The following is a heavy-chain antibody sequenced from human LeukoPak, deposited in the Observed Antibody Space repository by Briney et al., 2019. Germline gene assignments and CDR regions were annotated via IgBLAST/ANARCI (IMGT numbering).Heavy chain of an antibody. CDR1: GFTFSSYG. J-gene: IGHJ4*02. CDR2: IRYDGSNK. CDR3: ARVVQFKTGPYYDYVWGSYRYLEYGSLDY. Sequence: GGSLRLSCAASGFTFSSYGMHWVRQAPGKGLEWVAFIRYDGSNKYYADSVKGRFTISRDNSKNTLYLQMNSLRAEDTAVYYCARVVQFKTGPYYDYVWGSYRYLEYGSLDYWGQGTLVTVSS. V-gene: IGHV3-30*02. D-gene: IGHD3-16*02.